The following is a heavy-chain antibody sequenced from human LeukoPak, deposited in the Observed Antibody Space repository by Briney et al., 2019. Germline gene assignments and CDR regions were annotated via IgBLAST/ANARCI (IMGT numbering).Heavy chain of an antibody. V-gene: IGHV3-21*01. CDR2: ISSSSSYI. CDR3: ARGSECGGDCSNWFDP. CDR1: GFTFSSYS. D-gene: IGHD2-21*02. J-gene: IGHJ5*02. Sequence: GGSLRLSCAASGFTFSSYSMNWVRRAPGKGLEWVSSISSSSSYIYYADSVKGRFTISRDNAKNSLYLQMNSLRAEDTAVYYCARGSECGGDCSNWFDPWGQGTLVTVSS.